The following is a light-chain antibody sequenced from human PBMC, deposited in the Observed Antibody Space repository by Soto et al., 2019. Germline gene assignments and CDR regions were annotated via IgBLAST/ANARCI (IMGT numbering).Light chain of an antibody. CDR3: QQANTFQCT. Sequence: DIQLTHSPSSVSASVGDRVTITCRASQDISTRLAWYQQNPGTAPKLLIYAASTSGSGVPSRFSGSGSGTDFSLTFSSLQSEDFETYFCQQANTFQCTFGQGTQVDSK. J-gene: IGKJ1*01. CDR2: AAS. V-gene: IGKV1-12*01. CDR1: QDISTR.